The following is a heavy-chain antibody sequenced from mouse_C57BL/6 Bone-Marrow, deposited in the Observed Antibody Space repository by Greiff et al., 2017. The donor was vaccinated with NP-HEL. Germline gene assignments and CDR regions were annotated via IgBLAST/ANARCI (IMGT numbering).Heavy chain of an antibody. D-gene: IGHD2-4*01. J-gene: IGHJ3*01. Sequence: DVKLVESGGGLVQPGASLSLSCAASGFTFTDYYMSWVRQPPGKALEWLGFIRNKANGYTTEYSASVKGRFTISRDNSQSILYLQMNALRAEDSATYYCARDYDGGFAYWGQGTLVTVSA. CDR2: IRNKANGYTT. V-gene: IGHV7-3*01. CDR3: ARDYDGGFAY. CDR1: GFTFTDYY.